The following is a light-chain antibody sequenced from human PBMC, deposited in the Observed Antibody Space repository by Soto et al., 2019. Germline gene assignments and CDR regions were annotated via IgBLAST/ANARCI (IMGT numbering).Light chain of an antibody. Sequence: SQSVSSSYLAWYQQKNGQAPRXXIYGASSRATGIPDRFSGSGYGTEFNLTISSLQPEDFATYYCQQLNSYPLTFGQGTRLEI. CDR3: QQLNSYPLT. V-gene: IGKV3D-20*02. CDR2: GAS. CDR1: QSVSSSY. J-gene: IGKJ5*01.